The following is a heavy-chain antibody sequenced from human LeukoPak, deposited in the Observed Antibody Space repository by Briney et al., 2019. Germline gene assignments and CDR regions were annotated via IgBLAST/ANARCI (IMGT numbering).Heavy chain of an antibody. CDR3: ARDTATGGHDY. V-gene: IGHV1-2*02. CDR1: GYTFTVYY. J-gene: IGHJ4*02. Sequence: ASVTVSFKASGYTFTVYYMHWVRQAPGQGGEGMGWINPNSGGTNYAQKFQGRVTMTRDTSISTAYMELSRLRSDDTAVYYCARDTATGGHDYWGQGTLVTVSS. CDR2: INPNSGGT. D-gene: IGHD5-18*01.